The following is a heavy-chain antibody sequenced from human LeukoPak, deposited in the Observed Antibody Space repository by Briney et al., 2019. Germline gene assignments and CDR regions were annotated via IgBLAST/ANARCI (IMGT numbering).Heavy chain of an antibody. Sequence: SETLSLTCTVSGGSISSSLYYWGWIRQPPGKGLEWIGTIYYRGSTYYKPSLKSRVTISVDTSKNQFSLKLSSVTAADTAVYYCARVRRWPTHHHAFDIWGQGTMVTVSS. D-gene: IGHD5-24*01. V-gene: IGHV4-39*07. CDR2: IYYRGST. CDR3: ARVRRWPTHHHAFDI. CDR1: GGSISSSLYY. J-gene: IGHJ3*02.